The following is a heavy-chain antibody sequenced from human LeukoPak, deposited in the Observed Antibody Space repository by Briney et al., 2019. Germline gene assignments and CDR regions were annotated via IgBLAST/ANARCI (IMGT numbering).Heavy chain of an antibody. CDR1: GGSISSYY. CDR2: IYCSGST. D-gene: IGHD3-10*01. V-gene: IGHV4-59*01. CDR3: ARMGYGSGSYYFDY. J-gene: IGHJ4*02. Sequence: SETLSLTCTVSGGSISSYYWSWIRQPPGKGLEWIGYIYCSGSTNYNPSLKSRVTISVDTSKNQFSLKLSSVTAADTAVYYCARMGYGSGSYYFDYWGQGTLVTVSS.